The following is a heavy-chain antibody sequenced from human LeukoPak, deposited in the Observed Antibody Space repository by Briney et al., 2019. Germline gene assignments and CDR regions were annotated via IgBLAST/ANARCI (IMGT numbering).Heavy chain of an antibody. CDR3: ARVTGYTIEDYFDY. V-gene: IGHV4-39*07. CDR2: IYYSGST. CDR1: GGSISSSSYY. J-gene: IGHJ4*02. D-gene: IGHD3-9*01. Sequence: SETLSLTCAVSGGSISSSSYYRDWIRQPPGKGLEWIASIYYSGSTYYNPSLKSRVTISVKTSKNQFSLKLRSVTAADTAVYYCARVTGYTIEDYFDYWGQGTLVTVSS.